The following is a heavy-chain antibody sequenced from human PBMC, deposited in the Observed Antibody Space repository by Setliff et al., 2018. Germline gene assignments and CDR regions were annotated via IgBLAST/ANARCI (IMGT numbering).Heavy chain of an antibody. Sequence: WASVKVSCKASADTFTGYYVHWVRQAPGQGLEWMGWINGNSGVTKYAQKFQGWVTMTSDTSISIVYMDLTRLTSDDTAVYYCAQTKGFVDGYLDPWGQGTLVTVSS. CDR1: ADTFTGYY. D-gene: IGHD2-21*02. CDR2: INGNSGVT. CDR3: AQTKGFVDGYLDP. J-gene: IGHJ5*02. V-gene: IGHV1-2*04.